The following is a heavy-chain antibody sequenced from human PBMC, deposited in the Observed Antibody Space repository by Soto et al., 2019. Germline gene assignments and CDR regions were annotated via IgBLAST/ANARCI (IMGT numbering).Heavy chain of an antibody. Sequence: QVQLVQSGAEVRKPGASVKVSCKASGYTFTSYDINWVRQATGQGLEWMGWMNPNSGNTGHAQKFQGRVTMTRKSSITTADMELSSLRSEDTAVYYCAGETSGDVRYWGQGTLVTVSS. D-gene: IGHD5-12*01. V-gene: IGHV1-8*01. CDR2: MNPNSGNT. CDR1: GYTFTSYD. CDR3: AGETSGDVRY. J-gene: IGHJ4*02.